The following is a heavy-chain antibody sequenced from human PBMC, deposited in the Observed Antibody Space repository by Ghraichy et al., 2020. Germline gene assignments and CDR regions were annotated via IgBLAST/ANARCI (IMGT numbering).Heavy chain of an antibody. D-gene: IGHD4-11*01. CDR1: TDSSSGYY. Sequence: SQTLSLTCTVSTDSSSGYYWSWIRQPPGKGLKWIGYISYSGTTRYNPSLKSRVTISVDTPEKQFSLRLSSVTSADTAVYYCARTYSDYPYYFDFWGQGVLVTVSS. CDR2: ISYSGTT. J-gene: IGHJ4*02. CDR3: ARTYSDYPYYFDF. V-gene: IGHV4-59*01.